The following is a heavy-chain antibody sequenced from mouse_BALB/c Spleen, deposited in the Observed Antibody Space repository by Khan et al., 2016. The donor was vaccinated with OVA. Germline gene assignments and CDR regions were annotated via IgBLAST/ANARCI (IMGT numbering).Heavy chain of an antibody. Sequence: VQLQQSGPELVKPGASVKISCKASGYSFTGYFMNWVMQSPGKSLEWIGRINPHIGETLYNQKFKGKATLTVDKSSRTVYMELGSLASEDSAVYYCARKNGSDFDYWGQGTTLTVSS. J-gene: IGHJ2*01. V-gene: IGHV1-20*02. CDR1: GYSFTGYF. CDR3: ARKNGSDFDY. D-gene: IGHD1-1*01. CDR2: INPHIGET.